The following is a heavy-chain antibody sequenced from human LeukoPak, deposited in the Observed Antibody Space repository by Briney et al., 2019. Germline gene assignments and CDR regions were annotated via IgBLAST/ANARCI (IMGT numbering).Heavy chain of an antibody. Sequence: GGSLRLSCAASGFTFSSYAMSWVRQAPGKGLEWVSAISGSGGSTYYADSVKGRFTISRDNAKNSLYLQMNSLRAEDTAVYYCARDRGRSSAAFDIWGQGTMVTVSS. D-gene: IGHD6-6*01. CDR3: ARDRGRSSAAFDI. CDR1: GFTFSSYA. V-gene: IGHV3-23*01. J-gene: IGHJ3*02. CDR2: ISGSGGST.